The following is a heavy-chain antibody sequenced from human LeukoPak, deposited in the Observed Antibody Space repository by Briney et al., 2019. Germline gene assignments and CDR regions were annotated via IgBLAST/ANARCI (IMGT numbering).Heavy chain of an antibody. CDR2: ISSSSSYI. Sequence: PGGSLRLSCAASGFTFSSYSMNWVRQAPGKGLEWVSSISSSSSYIYYADSVKGRFTISRDNAKNSLYLQMNSLRAEDTAVYYCAREDSSGWAGAYYFDYWGQGTLVTVSS. J-gene: IGHJ4*02. CDR1: GFTFSSYS. CDR3: AREDSSGWAGAYYFDY. D-gene: IGHD6-19*01. V-gene: IGHV3-21*01.